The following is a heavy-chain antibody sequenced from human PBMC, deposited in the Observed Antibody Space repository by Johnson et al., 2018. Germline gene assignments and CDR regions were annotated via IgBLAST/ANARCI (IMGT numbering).Heavy chain of an antibody. D-gene: IGHD1-26*01. Sequence: QVQLVESGGGVVQPGRSLRLSCAASGFTFTSYAMHWVRQAPGKGLEWVAAISYDGSNEYYADSVKGRFTISRDNSKNTLNLQMNSLKTEDTAFYYGSTGWGGNDYREAWGQWTMVTVSS. CDR3: STGWGGNDYREA. J-gene: IGHJ3*01. V-gene: IGHV3-30-3*01. CDR1: GFTFTSYA. CDR2: ISYDGSNE.